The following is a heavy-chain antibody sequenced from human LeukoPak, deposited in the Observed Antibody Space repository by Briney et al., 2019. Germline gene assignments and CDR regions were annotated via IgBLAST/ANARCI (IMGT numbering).Heavy chain of an antibody. Sequence: GASVKVSCKASGGTFSSYAISWVRQAPGQGLEWMGRIIPILGIANYAQKFQGRVTITADKSTSTAYMELSSLRSEDTAVFYCATVGWFGELWVGGYWGQGTLVTVSS. V-gene: IGHV1-69*04. D-gene: IGHD3-10*01. J-gene: IGHJ4*02. CDR2: IIPILGIA. CDR3: ATVGWFGELWVGGY. CDR1: GGTFSSYA.